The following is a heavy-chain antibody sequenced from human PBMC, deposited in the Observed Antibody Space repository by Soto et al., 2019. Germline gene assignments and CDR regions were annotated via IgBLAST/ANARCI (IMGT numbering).Heavy chain of an antibody. CDR3: ARGFFVPAARGVLAFDT. J-gene: IGHJ3*02. Sequence: SETLSLTCAVYGGSFSGYYWSWIRQPPGKGLEWIGEINHSGSTNYNPSLKSRVTISVDTSKNQFSLKLSSVTAADTAVYYCARGFFVPAARGVLAFDTWGQGTMVTVSS. CDR1: GGSFSGYY. V-gene: IGHV4-34*01. D-gene: IGHD2-2*01. CDR2: INHSGST.